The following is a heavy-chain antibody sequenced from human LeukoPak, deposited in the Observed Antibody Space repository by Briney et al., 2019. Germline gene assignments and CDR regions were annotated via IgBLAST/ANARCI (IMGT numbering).Heavy chain of an antibody. CDR2: IHYSGST. J-gene: IGHJ4*02. CDR3: ARWGHFDTSGYFVVDY. Sequence: SETLSLTCTVSGGSISSYYWNWIRQSPGKRLEWIGHIHYSGSTHYNPSLQSRVSISIDTSKNHFSLNLRSVTAVDTAVYYCARWGHFDTSGYFVVDYWGQGTLVTVSS. CDR1: GGSISSYY. D-gene: IGHD3-22*01. V-gene: IGHV4-59*01.